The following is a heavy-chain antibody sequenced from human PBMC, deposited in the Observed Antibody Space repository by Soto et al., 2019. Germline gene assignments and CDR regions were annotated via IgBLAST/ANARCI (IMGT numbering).Heavy chain of an antibody. Sequence: QVQLVQSGAAVKKPGSSVRVSCKASGGTFSSYAISWVRQAPGQGLEWMGGIIPIFGTENYAQKFQGRVTITADESTSTAYMELSSLRSEDTAVYYCARDRIAGSKYYYGMDVWGQGTTVTVSS. CDR1: GGTFSSYA. CDR3: ARDRIAGSKYYYGMDV. J-gene: IGHJ6*02. D-gene: IGHD6-13*01. V-gene: IGHV1-69*01. CDR2: IIPIFGTE.